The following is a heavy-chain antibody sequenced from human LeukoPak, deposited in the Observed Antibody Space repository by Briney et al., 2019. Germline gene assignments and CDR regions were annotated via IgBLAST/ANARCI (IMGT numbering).Heavy chain of an antibody. Sequence: PSETLSLTCTVSGGSISSSSPYWAWVRQPPGKGLEWIGSISYSGTTYYNPSLKSRVTISADTSKNQFSLKLSSVTAADTAVYYCARHMRSTAGSHGGVGIPNYWGQGTLVTVSS. D-gene: IGHD3-16*01. CDR2: ISYSGTT. V-gene: IGHV4-39*01. CDR3: ARHMRSTAGSHGGVGIPNY. CDR1: GGSISSSSPY. J-gene: IGHJ4*02.